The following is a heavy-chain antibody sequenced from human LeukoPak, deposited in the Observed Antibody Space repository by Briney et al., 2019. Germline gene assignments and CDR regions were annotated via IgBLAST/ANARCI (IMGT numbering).Heavy chain of an antibody. CDR1: GFSFSSYS. V-gene: IGHV3-21*01. CDR2: ISSSSNYI. Sequence: PGGSLRLSCAASGFSFSSYSMNWVRQAPGKELEWVSSISSSSNYIYYADSVKGRFTISRDNAKNSLYLQMISLRAEDTAVYYCARVRSSGGVDVWGQGTTVIVFS. J-gene: IGHJ6*02. D-gene: IGHD6-19*01. CDR3: ARVRSSGGVDV.